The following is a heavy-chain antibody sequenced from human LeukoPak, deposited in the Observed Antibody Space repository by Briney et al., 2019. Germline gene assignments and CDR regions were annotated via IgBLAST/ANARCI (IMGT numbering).Heavy chain of an antibody. D-gene: IGHD3-16*02. CDR2: IYSGGST. Sequence: PGGSLRLSCAASGFTVSSNYMSWVRQAPGKGLEWVSVIYSGGSTYYADSVKGRFTISRDSSKNTLYLQMNSLRAEDTAVHYCARGYDYVWGSYRSDYWGQGTLVTVSS. CDR1: GFTVSSNY. V-gene: IGHV3-66*01. J-gene: IGHJ4*02. CDR3: ARGYDYVWGSYRSDY.